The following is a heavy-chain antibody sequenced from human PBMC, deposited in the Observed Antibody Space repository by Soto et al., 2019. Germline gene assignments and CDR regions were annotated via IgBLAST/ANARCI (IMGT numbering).Heavy chain of an antibody. CDR2: INPNSGGT. V-gene: IGHV1-2*04. J-gene: IGHJ6*02. CDR3: ARVSPHYYYYGMDV. Sequence: ASVKVSCKASGYTFTGYYMHWVRQAPGQGLEWMGWINPNSGGTNYAQKFQGWVTMTRDTSISTAYMELSRLRSDDTAVYYCARVSPHYYYYGMDVWGQGTTVTVSS. CDR1: GYTFTGYY.